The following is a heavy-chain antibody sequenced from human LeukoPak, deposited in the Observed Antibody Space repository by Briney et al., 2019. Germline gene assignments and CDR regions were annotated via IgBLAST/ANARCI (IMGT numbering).Heavy chain of an antibody. CDR3: ARAAYYYDLSY. V-gene: IGHV4-38-2*02. Sequence: PSGTLSLTCTVSGYSISSGYYWGWIRQPPGKGLEWIGSIYHSGSTYYNPSLKSRVTISVDTSKNQFSLKLSSVTAADTAVYYCARAAYYYDLSYWGQGTLVTVSS. CDR1: GYSISSGYY. J-gene: IGHJ4*02. CDR2: IYHSGST. D-gene: IGHD3-22*01.